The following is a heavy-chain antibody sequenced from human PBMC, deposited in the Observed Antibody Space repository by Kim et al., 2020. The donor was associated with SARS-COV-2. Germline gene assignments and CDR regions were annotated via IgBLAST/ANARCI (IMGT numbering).Heavy chain of an antibody. CDR3: GRVGPGLSEEVDY. J-gene: IGHJ4*02. V-gene: IGHV4-30-2*01. Sequence: YNPSLKSRVAISVDTSKNQFSLNLSSVTAADTAFYYCGRVGPGLSEEVDYWGQGTLVSVSS.